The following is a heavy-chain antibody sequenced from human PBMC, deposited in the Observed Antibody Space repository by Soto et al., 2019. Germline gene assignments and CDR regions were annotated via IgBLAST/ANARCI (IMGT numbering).Heavy chain of an antibody. CDR3: ARCGIAARRHQNWFDP. D-gene: IGHD6-6*01. Sequence: TLSLTCAVSGGSISRGGYSWSWIRQPPGKGLEWIGYIYHSGSTYYNPSLKSRVTISVDRSKNQFSLKLSSVTAADTAVYYCARCGIAARRHQNWFDPWGQGTLVTVSS. CDR2: IYHSGST. V-gene: IGHV4-30-2*01. J-gene: IGHJ5*02. CDR1: GGSISRGGYS.